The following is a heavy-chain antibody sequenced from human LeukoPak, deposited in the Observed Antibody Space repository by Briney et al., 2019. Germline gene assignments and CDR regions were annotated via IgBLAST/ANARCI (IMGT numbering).Heavy chain of an antibody. V-gene: IGHV3-21*04. CDR2: ISSISTYT. CDR1: GFIFSNYG. D-gene: IGHD4-17*01. J-gene: IGHJ5*02. Sequence: GGSLRLSCAASGFIFSNYGMIWVRQAPGKGPEWVSSISSISTYTHYADSVKGRFTISRDNSKNTLYLQMNSLRAEDTAVYYCAKENYGDYREGFDPWGQGTLVTVSS. CDR3: AKENYGDYREGFDP.